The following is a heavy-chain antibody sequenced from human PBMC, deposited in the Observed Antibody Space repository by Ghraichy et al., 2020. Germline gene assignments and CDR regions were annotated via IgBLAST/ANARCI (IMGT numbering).Heavy chain of an antibody. Sequence: ASVKVSCKASGYTFTSYAMHWVRQAPGQRLEWMGWINAGNGNTKYSQKFQGRVTITRDTSASTAYMELSSLRSEDTAVYYCASSSSWSFYYYYYYMDVWGKGTTVTVSS. CDR1: GYTFTSYA. CDR2: INAGNGNT. V-gene: IGHV1-3*01. D-gene: IGHD6-13*01. J-gene: IGHJ6*03. CDR3: ASSSSWSFYYYYYYMDV.